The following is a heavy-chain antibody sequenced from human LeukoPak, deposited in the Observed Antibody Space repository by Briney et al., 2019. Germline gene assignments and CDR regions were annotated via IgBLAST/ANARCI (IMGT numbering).Heavy chain of an antibody. J-gene: IGHJ4*02. CDR2: INWNGGST. D-gene: IGHD1-26*01. Sequence: GGSLRLSCAASGFTFDDYGMSWVRQAPGKGLEWVSGINWNGGSTGYADSVKGRFTISRDNAKNSLYLQMNSLRAEDTAIYYCAKDIGGWELLGPDYWGQGTLVTVSS. CDR1: GFTFDDYG. CDR3: AKDIGGWELLGPDY. V-gene: IGHV3-20*04.